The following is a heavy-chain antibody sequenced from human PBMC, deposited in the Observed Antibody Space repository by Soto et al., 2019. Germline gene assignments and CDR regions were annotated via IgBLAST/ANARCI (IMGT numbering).Heavy chain of an antibody. Sequence: GVSLRLSCAASGFTFSNYAMGWVRQAPGKGLEWVSGISAGGATAYYADSLKGRFTISRDNSKNTLYLQMNSLRVEDTAVYYCEKDEYSNDPPGREVWGQGTTVTVSS. V-gene: IGHV3-23*01. CDR3: EKDEYSNDPPGREV. CDR2: ISAGGATA. J-gene: IGHJ6*02. CDR1: GFTFSNYA. D-gene: IGHD4-4*01.